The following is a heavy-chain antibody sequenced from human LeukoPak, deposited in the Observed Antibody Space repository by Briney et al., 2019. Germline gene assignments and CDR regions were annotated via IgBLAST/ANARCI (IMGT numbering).Heavy chain of an antibody. V-gene: IGHV4-38-2*01. CDR1: GYSISSGYY. J-gene: IGHJ4*02. CDR3: ARIGAITGPFDY. Sequence: PSETLFLTCAVSGYSISSGYYWGWIRQPPGKGLEWIGSVYHSGSTYYNPSLKSRVTISVDTSKNQFSLKLSSVTAADTAVYYCARIGAITGPFDYWGQGTLVTVSS. CDR2: VYHSGST. D-gene: IGHD3-22*01.